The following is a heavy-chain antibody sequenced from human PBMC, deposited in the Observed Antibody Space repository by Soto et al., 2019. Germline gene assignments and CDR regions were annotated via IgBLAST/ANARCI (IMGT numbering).Heavy chain of an antibody. V-gene: IGHV4-34*01. CDR1: GGSFSAYY. CDR3: ARNKITGLFDY. J-gene: IGHJ4*02. D-gene: IGHD2-8*02. Sequence: SETLSHTCAVYGGSFSAYYWTWIRQPPGTGLERIREINHSGSTNYNPSLKSRVNISVDTSKNQFFLKLTSVTAVDTAVYYCARNKITGLFDYWGQGTLVTVSS. CDR2: INHSGST.